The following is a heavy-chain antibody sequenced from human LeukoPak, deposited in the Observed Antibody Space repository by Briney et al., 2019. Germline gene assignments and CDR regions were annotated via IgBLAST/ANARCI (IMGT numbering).Heavy chain of an antibody. J-gene: IGHJ4*02. CDR2: INPNSGGT. CDR1: GYTFTGYY. Sequence: GASVKVSCKASGYTFTGYYMHWVRQAPGQGLEWMGWINPNSGGTNYAQKFQGRVTMTRDTSISTAYMDLSRLRSDDTAVYYCAITMVRGMINYFDYWGQGTLVTVSS. CDR3: AITMVRGMINYFDY. D-gene: IGHD3-10*01. V-gene: IGHV1-2*02.